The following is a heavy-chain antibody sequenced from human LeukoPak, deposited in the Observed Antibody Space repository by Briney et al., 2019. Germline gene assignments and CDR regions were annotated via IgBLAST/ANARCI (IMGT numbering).Heavy chain of an antibody. D-gene: IGHD5-18*01. V-gene: IGHV4-30-4*08. Sequence: SQTLSLTCTVSGGSISSGDYYWSWIRQLPGKGLEWNGYIYYSGSTYYNPSLKSRVTTSVDTSKNQFSLQLSSVTAADTAVYYCAAPPGDTAMVDYWGQGTLVTVSS. J-gene: IGHJ4*02. CDR2: IYYSGST. CDR3: AAPPGDTAMVDY. CDR1: GGSISSGDYY.